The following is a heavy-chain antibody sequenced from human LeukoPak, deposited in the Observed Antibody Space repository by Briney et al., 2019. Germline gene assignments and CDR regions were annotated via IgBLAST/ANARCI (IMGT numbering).Heavy chain of an antibody. V-gene: IGHV3-23*01. CDR1: GFTFSSYA. Sequence: PGGSLRLSCAASGFTFSSYAMSWVRQAPGKGLEWVSGISGSGGNTYYADSVKGRFTISRDNSNNTLYLQMNSLRAEDTAVYSCARGTVTAPDYWGQGTLVTVSS. CDR2: ISGSGGNT. D-gene: IGHD4-17*01. J-gene: IGHJ4*02. CDR3: ARGTVTAPDY.